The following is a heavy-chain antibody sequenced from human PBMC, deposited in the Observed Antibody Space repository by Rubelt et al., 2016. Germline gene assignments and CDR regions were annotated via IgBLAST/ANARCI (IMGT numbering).Heavy chain of an antibody. Sequence: VHLVESGGGVVQPGGSLRLSCAASGFTFNTYAMHWVRQAPGKGLEWVSAIGGSGGDTYYADSVQGRVTISRDNSKNTLYLQMNSLRAEDTAVYYCAKSMAYTALFHIWGQGTMVTVSS. CDR1: GFTFNTYA. D-gene: IGHD4-11*01. CDR3: AKSMAYTALFHI. J-gene: IGHJ3*02. CDR2: IGGSGGDT. V-gene: IGHV3-23*04.